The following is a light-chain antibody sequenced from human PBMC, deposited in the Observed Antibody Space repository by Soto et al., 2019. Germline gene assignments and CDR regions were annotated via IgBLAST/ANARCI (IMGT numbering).Light chain of an antibody. V-gene: IGLV2-14*01. Sequence: QSALTQPASVSGSPGQSITVSCTGTSSDVGAYDYVSWYQHHPGKAPKLIIYEVTNRPSGVSNRFSGSKSGNTASPTISGLQAEDEADYYCNSYTRSTKYVFGTGTKVTVL. CDR2: EVT. CDR1: SSDVGAYDY. CDR3: NSYTRSTKYV. J-gene: IGLJ1*01.